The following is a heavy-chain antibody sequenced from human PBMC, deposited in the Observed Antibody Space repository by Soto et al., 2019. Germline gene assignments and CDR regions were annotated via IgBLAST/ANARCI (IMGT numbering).Heavy chain of an antibody. CDR2: INQDGSES. CDR3: ARPARECSSPGCAN. V-gene: IGHV3-7*01. CDR1: GLTFSNYW. D-gene: IGHD2-2*01. J-gene: IGHJ4*02. Sequence: EVQLVESGGGLVQPGGSLRLSCVVSGLTFSNYWMSWVRQAPGKGLEWVANINQDGSESYYVDSVKGRFTISRDNAKISLYLQITSLRAEVTAVYYCARPARECSSPGCANWGQGTLVTVSS.